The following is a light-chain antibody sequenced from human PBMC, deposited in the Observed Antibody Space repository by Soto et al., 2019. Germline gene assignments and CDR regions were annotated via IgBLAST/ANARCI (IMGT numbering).Light chain of an antibody. Sequence: QSALTQPASVSGSPGQSVTISCTGASSDVGGNDYVSWYQQHPGKAPKLILYEVNNRPSGVSNHFSGSKSGNTASLIISGLQADDEADYYCSSYSTKSTLVFGSGTKLTVL. J-gene: IGLJ1*01. CDR3: SSYSTKSTLV. CDR2: EVN. CDR1: SSDVGGNDY. V-gene: IGLV2-14*01.